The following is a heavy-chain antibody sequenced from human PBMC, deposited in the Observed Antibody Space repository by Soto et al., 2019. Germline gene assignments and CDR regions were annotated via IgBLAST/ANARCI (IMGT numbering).Heavy chain of an antibody. V-gene: IGHV1-69*01. CDR1: GGKFSTFA. Sequence: QVQLVQSGAEVKRPGSSVKVSCKASGGKFSTFAINWVRQAPGHGLEWMGGIIPLFGEANYARKFQGRVTLTADESTTTAFMGLSRLRSDDTAVYYCARVVYSDGPNDDYVNWPPLLWGQGTRIPVTS. CDR3: ARVVYSDGPNDDYVNWPPLL. CDR2: IIPLFGEA. J-gene: IGHJ4*02. D-gene: IGHD4-17*01.